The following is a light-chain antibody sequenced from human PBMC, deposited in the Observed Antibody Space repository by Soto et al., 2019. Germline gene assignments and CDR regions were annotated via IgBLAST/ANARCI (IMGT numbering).Light chain of an antibody. V-gene: IGKV3-20*01. J-gene: IGKJ1*01. CDR2: AAS. CDR3: QQCGSSPWT. Sequence: IVLTQSPGTLSLSPGERATLSCRASHMGSSYYSAWYQQKPGQAPRLLIYAASSRATGIPDRFSGGGSGTDFTLTISRLEPEDFAVYYCQQCGSSPWTFGQGTKVDI. CDR1: HMGSSYY.